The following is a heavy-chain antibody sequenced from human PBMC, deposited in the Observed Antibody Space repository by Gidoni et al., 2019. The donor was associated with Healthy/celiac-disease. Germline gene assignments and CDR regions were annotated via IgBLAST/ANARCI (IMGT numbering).Heavy chain of an antibody. D-gene: IGHD2-2*02. Sequence: DGLEWIGSIYYSGSTYYNPSLKSRVTISVDTSKNQFSLKLSSVTAADTAVYYCARLYPQVDYWGQGTLVTVSS. CDR2: IYYSGST. CDR3: ARLYPQVDY. V-gene: IGHV4-39*01. J-gene: IGHJ4*02.